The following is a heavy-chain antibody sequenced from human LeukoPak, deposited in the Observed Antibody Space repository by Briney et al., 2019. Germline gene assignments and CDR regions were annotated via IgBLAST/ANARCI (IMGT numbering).Heavy chain of an antibody. Sequence: ASVKVSRTASGYTFTGYSMHWVRQAPGRGLEWMGWINPNSGGTNYAQKFQGRVTMTRDTSISTAYMELSRLRSDDTAVYYCARVWWLDYYFDYWGQGTLVTVSS. D-gene: IGHD6-19*01. V-gene: IGHV1-2*02. CDR2: INPNSGGT. CDR1: GYTFTGYS. CDR3: ARVWWLDYYFDY. J-gene: IGHJ4*02.